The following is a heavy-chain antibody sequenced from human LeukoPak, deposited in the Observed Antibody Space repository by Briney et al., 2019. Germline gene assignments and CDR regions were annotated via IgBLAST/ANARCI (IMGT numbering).Heavy chain of an antibody. V-gene: IGHV3-15*01. CDR3: TTEREGGPDY. J-gene: IGHJ4*02. Sequence: PGRSLRLSCAASGFTFNNAWMSWVRQAPGKGLEWVGRIQSKTDGGTTDYAAPAKGRFTISREDSKNTIYLQMNSLETEDTAVYYCTTEREGGPDYWGQGTLVTVSP. D-gene: IGHD3-16*01. CDR2: IQSKTDGGTT. CDR1: GFTFNNAW.